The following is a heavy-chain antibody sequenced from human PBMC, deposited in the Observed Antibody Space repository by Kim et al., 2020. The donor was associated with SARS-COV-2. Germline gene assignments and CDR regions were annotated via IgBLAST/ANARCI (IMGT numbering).Heavy chain of an antibody. CDR3: AKYARSKDV. V-gene: IGHV3-23*01. Sequence: NTYYADSVKGRFTISRDNSKNTLYLQMNSLRAEDTAIYYCAKYARSKDVWGQGTTVTVSS. J-gene: IGHJ6*02. CDR2: NT.